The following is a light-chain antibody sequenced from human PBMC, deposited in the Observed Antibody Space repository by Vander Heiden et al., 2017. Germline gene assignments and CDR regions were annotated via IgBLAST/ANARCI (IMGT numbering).Light chain of an antibody. Sequence: DIQLTQSPSSLSASVGDSVTITCRASQYISTYLNWYQRKPGEAPKVLIAAISSLQSGVPSWFRGSGYGADFTLTISSLQPEDFATYYCQQSYSLPITFGQGTRLEIK. V-gene: IGKV1-39*01. J-gene: IGKJ5*01. CDR2: AIS. CDR1: QYISTY. CDR3: QQSYSLPIT.